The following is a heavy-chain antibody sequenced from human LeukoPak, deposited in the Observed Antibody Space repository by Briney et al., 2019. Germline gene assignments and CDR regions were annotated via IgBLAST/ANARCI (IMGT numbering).Heavy chain of an antibody. CDR1: GFSFSDYD. CDR3: GRAFPPLRTSSAGDL. CDR2: ISGRSSHI. Sequence: GGSLRLSCSASGFSFSDYDMNWVRHAPRKGLEWVSAISGRSSHIYYGESVKGRFTISRDNAKNSLYLQMDSLGVEDTAVYYCGRAFPPLRTSSAGDLWGQGTLV. V-gene: IGHV3-21*01. D-gene: IGHD3-16*01. J-gene: IGHJ1*01.